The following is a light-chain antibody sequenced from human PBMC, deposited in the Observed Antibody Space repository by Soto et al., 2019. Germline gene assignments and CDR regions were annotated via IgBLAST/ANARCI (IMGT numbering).Light chain of an antibody. CDR3: CAYAGRSTFVV. Sequence: QSALTQPASVSGSPGQSITISCTGTSSDVGSYNLVSWYQQHPGKAPKLKIYEGSKRPAGVSNRFSASKYGNTAALTFSGLQAEDEGGYYCCAYAGRSTFVVFGGGTEVTVL. V-gene: IGLV2-23*03. CDR1: SSDVGSYNL. CDR2: EGS. J-gene: IGLJ2*01.